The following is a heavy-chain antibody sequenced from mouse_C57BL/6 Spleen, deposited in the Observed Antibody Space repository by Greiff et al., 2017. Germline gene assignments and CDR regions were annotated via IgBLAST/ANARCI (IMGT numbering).Heavy chain of an antibody. CDR1: GYTFTDYY. D-gene: IGHD1-1*01. J-gene: IGHJ4*01. V-gene: IGHV1-26*01. Sequence: EVQLQQSGPELVKPGASVKISCKASGYTFTDYYMNWVKQSHGKSLEWIGDINPNNGGTSYNQKFKGKATLTVDKSSSTAYMELRSLTSEDSAVYYCARSDTGEDYAMDYWGQGTSVTVSS. CDR2: INPNNGGT. CDR3: ARSDTGEDYAMDY.